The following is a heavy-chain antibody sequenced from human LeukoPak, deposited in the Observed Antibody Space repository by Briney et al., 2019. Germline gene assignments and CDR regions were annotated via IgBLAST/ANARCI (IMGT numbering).Heavy chain of an antibody. CDR1: GFTFSSYA. D-gene: IGHD6-19*01. CDR3: ARSHSSGWYSAGLPFDP. Sequence: GGSLRLSCAASGFTFSSYAMHWDRQAPGKGLEWVAVISYDGSNKYYADSVKGRFTISRDNSKNTLYLQMNSLRAEDTAVYYCARSHSSGWYSAGLPFDPWGQGTLVTVSS. J-gene: IGHJ5*02. V-gene: IGHV3-30-3*01. CDR2: ISYDGSNK.